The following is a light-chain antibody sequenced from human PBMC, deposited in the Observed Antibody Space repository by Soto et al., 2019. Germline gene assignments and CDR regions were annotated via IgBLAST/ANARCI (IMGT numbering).Light chain of an antibody. CDR2: GAS. Sequence: DIQMTQSPSTLSASVGDRVTITCRASQSISRWLAWYQQKSGKAPKLLIYGASSLERGVPSRFSGSACGTEFTITISRLLTNDVATYYSQQYNRYDMWTFGQGTKVQIK. CDR1: QSISRW. CDR3: QQYNRYDMWT. V-gene: IGKV1-5*01. J-gene: IGKJ1*01.